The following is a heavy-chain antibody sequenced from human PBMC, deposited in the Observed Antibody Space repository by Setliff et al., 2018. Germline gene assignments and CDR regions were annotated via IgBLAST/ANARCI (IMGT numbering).Heavy chain of an antibody. V-gene: IGHV1-2*02. CDR2: INLNTGNI. J-gene: IGHJ4*02. CDR3: ARYITGTTPADY. D-gene: IGHD1-7*01. Sequence: AASVKVSCKAYGLTFTDYLMNWMRQAPEQGLEWMGRINLNTGNIFYAQEFQGRVTLTRDTSISTAYMELRSLRSDDTAVYYCARYITGTTPADYWGQGTLVTVSS. CDR1: GLTFTDYL.